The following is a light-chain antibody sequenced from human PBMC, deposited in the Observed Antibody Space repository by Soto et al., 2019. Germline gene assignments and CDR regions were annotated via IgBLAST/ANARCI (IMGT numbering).Light chain of an antibody. CDR1: DVGLKS. V-gene: IGLV3-21*02. J-gene: IGLJ1*01. Sequence: SYEVTQAPWVSVAPGQTATIPCGGKDVGLKSVHWYQQKPGQAPVVVVFDGGARPSGIPDRFSGSTSGSTATLTISRVEAGDEADYFCQVWDSPSDHYVFGTGTKLTVL. CDR3: QVWDSPSDHYV. CDR2: DGG.